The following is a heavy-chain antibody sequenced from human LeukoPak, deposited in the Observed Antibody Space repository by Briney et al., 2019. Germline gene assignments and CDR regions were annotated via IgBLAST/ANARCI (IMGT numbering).Heavy chain of an antibody. Sequence: ASVKVSCKASGYTFTGYYMHWVRQAPGQGLEWMGRINPNSGGTNYAQKFQGRVTMTRDTSISTAYMELSRLRSDDTAVYYCARDCGGGSCYSYWGQGTLLTVSS. J-gene: IGHJ4*02. CDR1: GYTFTGYY. CDR2: INPNSGGT. D-gene: IGHD2-15*01. V-gene: IGHV1-2*06. CDR3: ARDCGGGSCYSY.